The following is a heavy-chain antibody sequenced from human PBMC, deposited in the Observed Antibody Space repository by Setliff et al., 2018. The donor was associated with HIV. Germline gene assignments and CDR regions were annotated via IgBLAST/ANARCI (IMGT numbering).Heavy chain of an antibody. J-gene: IGHJ4*02. CDR2: ISYDGNKK. CDR1: GFTFSHYP. V-gene: IGHV3-30*04. Sequence: PGESLKISCAASGFTFSHYPFHWVRQAPGKGLEWLALISYDGNKKDHADSVKGRFSISRDNFKSTLYLEMNNLRVEDTAVYFCTRGDQFASYFGQAIQFFNYWGQGVLVTVSS. CDR3: TRGDQFASYFGQAIQFFNY. D-gene: IGHD3-3*01.